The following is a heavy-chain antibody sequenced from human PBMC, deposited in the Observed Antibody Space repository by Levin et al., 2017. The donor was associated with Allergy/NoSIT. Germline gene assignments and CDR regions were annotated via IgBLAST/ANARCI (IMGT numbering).Heavy chain of an antibody. D-gene: IGHD1-14*01. CDR1: GYSFSNYW. V-gene: IGHV5-51*01. Sequence: GESLKISCQASGYSFSNYWIGWVRQVPGKGLEWMGSIYPGDSDTRYSPSFQGRVTISADKSINAAYLQWNSLKASDIAIYYCARRSPDSEFFQYWGQGTLVSVSS. CDR3: ARRSPDSEFFQY. CDR2: IYPGDSDT. J-gene: IGHJ4*02.